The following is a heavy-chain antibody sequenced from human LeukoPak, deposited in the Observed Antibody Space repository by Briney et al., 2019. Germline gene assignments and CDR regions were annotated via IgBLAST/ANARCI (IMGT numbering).Heavy chain of an antibody. V-gene: IGHV1-69*01. J-gene: IGHJ4*02. CDR1: GGTFSSYA. CDR3: ARTRITMIVVAPFDY. Sequence: ASVQVSCQASGGTFSSYAISWVRQAPGQGLEWMGGIIPIFGTANYAQKFQGRVTITADESTSTAYMELSSLRSEDTAVYYCARTRITMIVVAPFDYWGQGTLVTVSS. D-gene: IGHD3-22*01. CDR2: IIPIFGTA.